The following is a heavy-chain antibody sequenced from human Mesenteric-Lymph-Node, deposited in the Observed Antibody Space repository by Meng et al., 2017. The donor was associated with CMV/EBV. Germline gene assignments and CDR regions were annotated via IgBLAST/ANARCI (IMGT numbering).Heavy chain of an antibody. D-gene: IGHD3-22*01. J-gene: IGHJ4*02. CDR1: SISSSNW. V-gene: IGHV4-4*02. CDR2: IYHSGST. CDR3: AMTAYHYDSSGYADYYFDY. Sequence: SISSSNWWSWVRQPPGKGLEWIGEIYHSGSTNYNPSLKSRVTISVDKSKNQFSLKLSSVTAADTAVYYCAMTAYHYDSSGYADYYFDYWGQGTLVTVSS.